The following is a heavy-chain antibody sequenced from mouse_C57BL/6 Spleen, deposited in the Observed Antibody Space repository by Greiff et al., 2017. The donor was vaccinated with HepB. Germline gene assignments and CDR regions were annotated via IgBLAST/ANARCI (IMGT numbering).Heavy chain of an antibody. J-gene: IGHJ2*01. Sequence: EVKLQESGPELVKPGASVKMSCKASGYTFTDYNMHWVKQSHGKSLEWIGYINPNNGGTSYNQKFKGKATLTVNKSSSTAYMELRSLTSEDSAVYYCATGDYDVGYYFDYWGQGTTLTVSS. V-gene: IGHV1-22*01. CDR3: ATGDYDVGYYFDY. CDR1: GYTFTDYN. CDR2: INPNNGGT. D-gene: IGHD2-4*01.